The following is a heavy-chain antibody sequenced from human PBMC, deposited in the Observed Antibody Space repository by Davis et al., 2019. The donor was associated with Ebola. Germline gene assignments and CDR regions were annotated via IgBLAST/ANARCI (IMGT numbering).Heavy chain of an antibody. CDR2: LNSAGSFE. J-gene: IGHJ4*02. CDR3: ARSSV. V-gene: IGHV3-21*01. CDR1: GFSFSGYW. Sequence: GESLKISCEVSGFSFSGYWMSWVRQAPGKGLEWVSSLNSAGSFEYYADSVKGRSTISRDNAKNSLYLQMNNLRAEDTAVYYCARSSVWGQGTLVTVSS.